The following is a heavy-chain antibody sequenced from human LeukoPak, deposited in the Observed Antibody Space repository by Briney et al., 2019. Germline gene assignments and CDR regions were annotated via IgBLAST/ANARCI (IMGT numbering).Heavy chain of an antibody. CDR1: GGSVSNHY. Sequence: SETLSLTCGVSGGSVSNHYWTWIRQPPGKGLEWIGYIYYSGSTNYNPSLKSRVTISVDTSKNQFSLKLSSMTAADTAVYYCARVYYSNSYDYWYFDLWGRGTLVTVSS. J-gene: IGHJ2*01. CDR3: ARVYYSNSYDYWYFDL. V-gene: IGHV4-59*02. CDR2: IYYSGST. D-gene: IGHD6-13*01.